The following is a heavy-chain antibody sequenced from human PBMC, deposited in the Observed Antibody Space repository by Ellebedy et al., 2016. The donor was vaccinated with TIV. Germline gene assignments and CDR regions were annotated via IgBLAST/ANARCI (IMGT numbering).Heavy chain of an antibody. Sequence: GESLKISCAVSGFTFSSYAMSWVRQAPGKGLEWVAHMKYDEIERYYANSVKGRFTISRDNARNSLYLQMKSLRVDDTAVYYCVRDTVAVPDGNTFDFWGQGTMVSVS. J-gene: IGHJ3*01. D-gene: IGHD5-24*01. CDR1: GFTFSSYA. CDR3: VRDTVAVPDGNTFDF. V-gene: IGHV3-7*04. CDR2: MKYDEIER.